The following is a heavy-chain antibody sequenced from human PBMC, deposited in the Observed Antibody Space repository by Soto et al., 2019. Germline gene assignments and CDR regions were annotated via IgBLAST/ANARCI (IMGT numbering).Heavy chain of an antibody. V-gene: IGHV1-18*01. J-gene: IGHJ6*02. Sequence: QVQLVQSGAEVKKPGASVKGSCKASGYTFTSYGISWVRQAPGQGLEWMGWISAYNGNTNYAQKLQGRVTMTTDTSTSTAYMERRSLRCDDTAVYYCARMYYDYVWGSYSGMDVWGQGNTVTVSS. CDR1: GYTFTSYG. CDR3: ARMYYDYVWGSYSGMDV. D-gene: IGHD3-16*01. CDR2: ISAYNGNT.